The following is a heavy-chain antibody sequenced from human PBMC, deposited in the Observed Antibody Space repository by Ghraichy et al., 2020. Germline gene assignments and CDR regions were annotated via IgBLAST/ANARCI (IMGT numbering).Heavy chain of an antibody. CDR1: GGSISSYY. CDR3: ASSYYDSSGYYD. Sequence: SETLSLTCTVSGGSISSYYWSWIRQPPGKGLEWIGYIYYSGSTNYNPSLKSRVTISVDTSKNQFSLKLSSVTAADTAVYYCASSYYDSSGYYDWGQGTLVTVSS. D-gene: IGHD3-22*01. J-gene: IGHJ4*02. V-gene: IGHV4-59*08. CDR2: IYYSGST.